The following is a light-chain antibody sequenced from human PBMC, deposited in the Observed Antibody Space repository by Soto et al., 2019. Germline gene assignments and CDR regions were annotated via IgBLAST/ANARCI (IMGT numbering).Light chain of an antibody. CDR2: SNN. CDR3: AAWDDSLNGVV. Sequence: QSVLTQPPSASGTTGQRVTISCSGSSSNIGSNTVNWYQQLPGTAPKLLIYSNNQRPSGVTDRFSGSKSGTSASLAISGLQSEDEADYYCAAWDDSLNGVVFGGGTKLTVL. CDR1: SSNIGSNT. J-gene: IGLJ2*01. V-gene: IGLV1-44*01.